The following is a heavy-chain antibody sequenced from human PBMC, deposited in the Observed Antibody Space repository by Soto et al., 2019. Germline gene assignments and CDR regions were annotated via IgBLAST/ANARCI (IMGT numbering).Heavy chain of an antibody. CDR2: ISSSGSTI. V-gene: IGHV3-11*01. J-gene: IGHJ3*02. CDR3: ARDQTVADNLDAFDI. Sequence: GGSLRLSCAPSGFTFSDYYMSWIRQAPGKGLEWVSYISSSGSTIYYADSVKGRFTISRDNAKNSLYLQMNSLRAEDTAVYYCARDQTVADNLDAFDIWGRGTMVTVSS. D-gene: IGHD6-19*01. CDR1: GFTFSDYY.